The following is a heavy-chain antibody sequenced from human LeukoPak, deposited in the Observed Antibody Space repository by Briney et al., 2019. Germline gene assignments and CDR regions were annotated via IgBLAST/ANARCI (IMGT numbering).Heavy chain of an antibody. J-gene: IGHJ4*02. D-gene: IGHD3-22*01. CDR3: AKTYYYDSSGYYSIFDY. CDR2: IRYDGSNK. Sequence: GGSLRLSCAASGFTFSSYGMHWVRQAPGKGLEWVAFIRYDGSNKYYADSVKGRFTISRDNSKNTLYLQMNSLRAEDTAVYYCAKTYYYDSSGYYSIFDYWGQGTLVTVSS. CDR1: GFTFSSYG. V-gene: IGHV3-30*02.